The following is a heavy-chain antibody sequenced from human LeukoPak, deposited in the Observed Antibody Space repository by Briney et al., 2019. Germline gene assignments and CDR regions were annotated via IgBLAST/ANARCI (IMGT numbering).Heavy chain of an antibody. Sequence: SVKVSCKASGGTFSSYAISWVRQAPGQGLEWMGGIIPIFGTANYAQKFQGRVTITADESTSTAYMELRSLRSEDTAVYYCARAHLGGDYDILTGPYSPAGDYGMDVWGKGTTVTVSS. D-gene: IGHD3-9*01. CDR1: GGTFSSYA. CDR3: ARAHLGGDYDILTGPYSPAGDYGMDV. J-gene: IGHJ6*04. CDR2: IIPIFGTA. V-gene: IGHV1-69*13.